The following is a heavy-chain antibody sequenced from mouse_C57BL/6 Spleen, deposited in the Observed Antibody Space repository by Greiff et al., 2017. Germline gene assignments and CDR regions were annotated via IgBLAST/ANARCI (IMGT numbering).Heavy chain of an antibody. Sequence: VQLQQSGPELVKPGASVKISCKASGYSFTSYYIHWVKQRPGQGLEWIGWIYPGSGNTKYNEKFKGKATLTADTSSSTAYMQLSSLTSEDSAVYYCASDYYGSSYGYWGPGTTLTVSS. D-gene: IGHD1-1*01. J-gene: IGHJ2*01. V-gene: IGHV1-66*01. CDR1: GYSFTSYY. CDR2: IYPGSGNT. CDR3: ASDYYGSSYGY.